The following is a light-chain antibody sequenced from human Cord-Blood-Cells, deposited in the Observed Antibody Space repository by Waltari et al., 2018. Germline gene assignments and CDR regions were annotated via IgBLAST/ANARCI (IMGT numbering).Light chain of an antibody. CDR3: QQYNSYSYS. V-gene: IGKV1-5*03. CDR1: QSISSW. Sequence: IQMIQSPFNLSASVGDRVTIPCRASQSISSWLAWYQQKPGKAPKLLIYKASSLESGVPSRFSGSGSGTECTLTISSLQPDDFATYYCQQYNSYSYSFGQGTKLEIK. J-gene: IGKJ2*03. CDR2: KAS.